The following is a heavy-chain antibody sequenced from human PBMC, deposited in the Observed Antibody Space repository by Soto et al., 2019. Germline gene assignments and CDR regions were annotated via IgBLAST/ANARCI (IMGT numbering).Heavy chain of an antibody. CDR1: GYTFTAYY. V-gene: IGHV1-2*04. CDR2: INPNSGGT. Sequence: ASVKVSCKTSGYTFTAYYMHWVRQAPGQGLEWMGWINPNSGGTNYAQKFQGWVTMTRDTSISTAYMELSRLRSDETAVYYCARDHGGSGYGMDVWGQGTTVTVSS. J-gene: IGHJ6*02. CDR3: ARDHGGSGYGMDV. D-gene: IGHD3-10*01.